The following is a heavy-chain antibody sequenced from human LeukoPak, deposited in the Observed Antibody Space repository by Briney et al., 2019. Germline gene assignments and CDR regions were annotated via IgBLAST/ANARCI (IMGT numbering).Heavy chain of an antibody. J-gene: IGHJ6*02. CDR2: INWNGGST. CDR1: GFTFDDYG. D-gene: IGHD2-2*01. Sequence: GGSLRLSCAASGFTFDDYGMSWVGQAPGKGLEGASGINWNGGSTVYADSVKGRFTISRDNAKNSLYLQMNSLRAEDTALYHCARSRDNYYYYGMDVWGQGPTLTVSS. V-gene: IGHV3-20*01. CDR3: ARSRDNYYYYGMDV.